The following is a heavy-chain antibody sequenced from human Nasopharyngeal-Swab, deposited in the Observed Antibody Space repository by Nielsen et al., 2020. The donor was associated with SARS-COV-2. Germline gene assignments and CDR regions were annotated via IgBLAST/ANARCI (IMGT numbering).Heavy chain of an antibody. CDR3: AADLARTTGTTN. J-gene: IGHJ4*02. D-gene: IGHD1-1*01. Sequence: SVKVSCKASGFTFTSSAVQWVRQARGQRLEWIGWIVVGSGNTNYAQKFQERVTITRDMSTSTAYMELSSLRSEDTAVYYCAADLARTTGTTNWGQGTQVTVSS. V-gene: IGHV1-58*01. CDR2: IVVGSGNT. CDR1: GFTFTSSA.